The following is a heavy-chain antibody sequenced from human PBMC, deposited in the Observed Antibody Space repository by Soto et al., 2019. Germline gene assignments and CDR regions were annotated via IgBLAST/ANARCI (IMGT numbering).Heavy chain of an antibody. V-gene: IGHV1-18*01. D-gene: IGHD5-12*01. CDR2: ISTYSGDT. J-gene: IGHJ5*02. Sequence: ASVKVSCKASGYTFFTYDISWVRQAPGQGLEWMGWISTYSGDTKYAQKFQGRVTMTTDTSTTTAYLELRSLGSDDTAVYYCARHHGPTTSENWFDPWGQGTLVTVPS. CDR1: GYTFFTYD. CDR3: ARHHGPTTSENWFDP.